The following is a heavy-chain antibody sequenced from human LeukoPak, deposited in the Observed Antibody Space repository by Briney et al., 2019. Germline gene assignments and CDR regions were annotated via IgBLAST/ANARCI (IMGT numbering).Heavy chain of an antibody. CDR1: GGSISSGSYY. J-gene: IGHJ4*02. CDR3: ARDRLDSSGYYPFDY. D-gene: IGHD3-22*01. CDR2: IYTSGST. V-gene: IGHV4-61*02. Sequence: SETLSLTCTVSGGSISSGSYYWSWIRQPAGRGLEWIGRIYTSGSTNYHPSLNSPVTISVDTSKTQFSLKLSSVTAADTAVYYCARDRLDSSGYYPFDYWGQGTLVTVSS.